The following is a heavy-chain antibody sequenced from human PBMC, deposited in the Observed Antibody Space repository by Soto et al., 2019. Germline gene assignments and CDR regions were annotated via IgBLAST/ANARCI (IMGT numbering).Heavy chain of an antibody. CDR2: MEPSTGRT. J-gene: IGHJ4*02. Sequence: QVQLVQSGAEVREPGASVKVSCKASGYIFTSLDINWVRQTAGQGLEWMGWMEPSTGRTGYAQKFQRRVTMTRDTSINTAYMELTTLTSGDTAFYYCARGVSAGVDYWGQGTLVTVSS. V-gene: IGHV1-8*01. D-gene: IGHD1-26*01. CDR3: ARGVSAGVDY. CDR1: GYIFTSLD.